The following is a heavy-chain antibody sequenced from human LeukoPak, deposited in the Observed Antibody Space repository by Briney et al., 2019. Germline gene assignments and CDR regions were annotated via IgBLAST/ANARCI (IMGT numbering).Heavy chain of an antibody. CDR1: GFTFSSYS. D-gene: IGHD3-16*01. V-gene: IGHV3-48*01. CDR2: ITTSSNSI. CDR3: ARDNGLWASPPDY. J-gene: IGHJ4*02. Sequence: PGGSLRLSCAASGFTFSSYSMNWVRQAPGKGLEWVSYITTSSNSIYADSVKGRFTISRDNAKSSLYLQMNSLRAEDTAVYYWARDNGLWASPPDYWGQGTLVTVSS.